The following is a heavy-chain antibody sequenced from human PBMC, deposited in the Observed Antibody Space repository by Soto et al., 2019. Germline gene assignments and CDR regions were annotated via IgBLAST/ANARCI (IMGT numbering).Heavy chain of an antibody. Sequence: ASVKVSCKASGYTFTGYYMHWVRQAPGQGLEWMGWINPNSGGTNYAQKFQGWVTMTRDTSISTAYMELSRLRSEDTAVYYCARAKRGYYGSGSYFCGMDVWGQGTTVTVSS. CDR3: ARAKRGYYGSGSYFCGMDV. CDR2: INPNSGGT. CDR1: GYTFTGYY. D-gene: IGHD3-10*01. J-gene: IGHJ6*02. V-gene: IGHV1-2*04.